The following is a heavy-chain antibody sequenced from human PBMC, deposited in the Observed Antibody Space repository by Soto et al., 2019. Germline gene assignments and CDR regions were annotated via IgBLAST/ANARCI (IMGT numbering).Heavy chain of an antibody. D-gene: IGHD6-25*01. Sequence: SETLSLTCTVSGGSISSGGYYWSWIRQHPGKGLELIGYIYYSGSTYYNPSLKSRVTISVDTSKNQFSLKLSFVTAADTAVYYCARTAERNYYYYYYMDVWGKGTTVTVSS. CDR3: ARTAERNYYYYYYMDV. CDR2: IYYSGST. V-gene: IGHV4-31*03. J-gene: IGHJ6*03. CDR1: GGSISSGGYY.